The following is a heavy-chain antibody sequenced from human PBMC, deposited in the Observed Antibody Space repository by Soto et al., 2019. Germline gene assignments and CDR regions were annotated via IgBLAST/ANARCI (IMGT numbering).Heavy chain of an antibody. CDR3: AKGRVAGEYFDY. CDR1: GFTFSSYG. V-gene: IGHV3-30*18. J-gene: IGHJ4*02. D-gene: IGHD6-19*01. Sequence: GGSLRLSCAASGFTFSSYGMHWVRQAPGKGLEWVAVILSDGSNKFYVDSVKGRFTISRDNSKDTLYLQMNSLRAEDTAVYYCAKGRVAGEYFDYWGQGILVTFSS. CDR2: ILSDGSNK.